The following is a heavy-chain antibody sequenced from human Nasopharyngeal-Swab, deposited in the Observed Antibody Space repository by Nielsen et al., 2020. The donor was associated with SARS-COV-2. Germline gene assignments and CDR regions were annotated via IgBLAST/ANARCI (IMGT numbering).Heavy chain of an antibody. CDR2: ISAYNGNT. D-gene: IGHD3-3*01. Sequence: ASVKVSCRASGYTFTSYGISWVRQAPGQGLEWMGWISAYNGNTNYAQKLQGRVTMTTNTSTSTAHMELRSLRSDDTAVYYCARENSPPTYYDFWSGYSPNYFDYWGQGTLVTVSS. CDR1: GYTFTSYG. V-gene: IGHV1-18*01. CDR3: ARENSPPTYYDFWSGYSPNYFDY. J-gene: IGHJ4*02.